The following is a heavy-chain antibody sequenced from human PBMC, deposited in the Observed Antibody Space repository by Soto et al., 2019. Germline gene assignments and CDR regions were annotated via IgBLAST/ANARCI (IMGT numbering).Heavy chain of an antibody. J-gene: IGHJ4*01. Sequence: SETLSRSCTVSGGSISSGGYYWSWIRQHPGKVLEWIGYIYYSGSTYYNPSLKSRVTISVDTSKNQFSLKLSSVTAADTAVYYCVRHYNNGYYPFDYWGHGTLDTVSS. D-gene: IGHD3-22*01. CDR3: VRHYNNGYYPFDY. V-gene: IGHV4-31*03. CDR2: IYYSGST. CDR1: GGSISSGGYY.